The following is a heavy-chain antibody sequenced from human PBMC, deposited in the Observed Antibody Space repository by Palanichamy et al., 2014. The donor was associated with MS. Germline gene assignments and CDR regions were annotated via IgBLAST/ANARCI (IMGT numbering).Heavy chain of an antibody. Sequence: EVQLVEVWGEGLVKPGGSLRLSCAASGFTFSSYSMNWVRQAPGKGLEWVSSISSSSSYIYYADSVKGRFTISRDNAKNSLYLQMNSLRAEDTAVYYCARDPDVYSSSWYLDYWGQGTLVTVSS. V-gene: IGHV3-21*01. D-gene: IGHD6-13*01. J-gene: IGHJ4*02. CDR3: ARDPDVYSSSWYLDY. CDR1: GFTFSSYS. CDR2: ISSSSSYI.